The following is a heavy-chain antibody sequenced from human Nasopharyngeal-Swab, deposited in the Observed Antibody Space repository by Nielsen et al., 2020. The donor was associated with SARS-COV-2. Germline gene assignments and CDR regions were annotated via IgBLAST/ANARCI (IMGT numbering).Heavy chain of an antibody. D-gene: IGHD2/OR15-2a*01. Sequence: GESLKISCAASGFTFSSYGMHWVRQAPGKGLEWVAVIWYDGSNKYYADSVKGRFTISRDNSKNTLSLQMNSLRADDTAVYYCAKDLRGPYFFWGQGTLVTVSS. CDR3: AKDLRGPYFF. J-gene: IGHJ4*02. V-gene: IGHV3-33*06. CDR2: IWYDGSNK. CDR1: GFTFSSYG.